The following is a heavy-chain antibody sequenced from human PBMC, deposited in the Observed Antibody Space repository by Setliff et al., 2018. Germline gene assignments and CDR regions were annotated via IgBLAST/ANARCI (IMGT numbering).Heavy chain of an antibody. CDR2: IYNSGYT. CDR3: ARGLHSGTYWGTRPLGLDY. CDR1: GGPFTNTNNY. D-gene: IGHD1-26*01. J-gene: IGHJ4*02. V-gene: IGHV4-39*01. Sequence: SETLSLTCSVSGGPFTNTNNYWGWIRQPPGKGLEWIGGIYNSGYTHYKPSLKSRATISVDTSKSQFSLNLSNVTAADTAVYYCARGLHSGTYWGTRPLGLDYWGQGSPVTVSS.